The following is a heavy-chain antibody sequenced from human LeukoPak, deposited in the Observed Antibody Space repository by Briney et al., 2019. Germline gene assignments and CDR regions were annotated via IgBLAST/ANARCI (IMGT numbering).Heavy chain of an antibody. CDR1: GFTVSSNY. V-gene: IGHV3-53*01. Sequence: GGSLRLSCAASGFTVSSNYMSWVRQAPGKGLEWVSVIYSGGSTYYADSVKGRFTISRDNSKNTLYLQMNSLRAEDTAVYYCARAPLCGSSTSCYVWGYGMDVWGQGTTVTVSS. D-gene: IGHD2-2*01. CDR3: ARAPLCGSSTSCYVWGYGMDV. CDR2: IYSGGST. J-gene: IGHJ6*02.